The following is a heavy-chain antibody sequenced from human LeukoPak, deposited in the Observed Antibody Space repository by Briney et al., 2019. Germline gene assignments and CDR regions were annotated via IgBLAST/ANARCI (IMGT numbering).Heavy chain of an antibody. CDR1: AFTFSSYS. Sequence: GGSLRLSCAASAFTFSSYSMSWVRQAAGKGREWVTSISSSSSYIYYADSVKGRFTISRANAKNSLYLQMNSLRAEDTAVYYCARVSWLKGGTVFDYWGQGTLVTVSS. V-gene: IGHV3-21*01. J-gene: IGHJ4*02. D-gene: IGHD3-16*01. CDR2: ISSSSSYI. CDR3: ARVSWLKGGTVFDY.